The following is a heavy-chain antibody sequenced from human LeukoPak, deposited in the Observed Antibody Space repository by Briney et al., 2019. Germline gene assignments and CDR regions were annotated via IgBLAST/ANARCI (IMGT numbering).Heavy chain of an antibody. Sequence: GGSLRLSCAASGFTFDDYAMHWVRHAPGKGLERVSGISWNSGSIGYADSVKGRFTISRDNAKNSLYLQMNSLRAEDTALYYCAKDSDGYSSSPIDYWGQGTLVTVSS. D-gene: IGHD6-13*01. CDR2: ISWNSGSI. CDR1: GFTFDDYA. CDR3: AKDSDGYSSSPIDY. V-gene: IGHV3-9*01. J-gene: IGHJ4*02.